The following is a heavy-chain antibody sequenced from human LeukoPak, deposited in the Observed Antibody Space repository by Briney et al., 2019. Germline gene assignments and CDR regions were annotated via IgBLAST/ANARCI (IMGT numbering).Heavy chain of an antibody. J-gene: IGHJ4*02. CDR3: ARTADRKWHFDY. CDR1: GFTVSTNY. V-gene: IGHV3-53*04. CDR2: IYNDGST. D-gene: IGHD2-21*02. Sequence: PVGSLRLSCAASGFTVSTNYMSWVRQAPGKGLEWVSIIYNDGSTYYADSVKGRFTISRHNSKNTLYLQMSSLRHEDTAVYYCARTADRKWHFDYWGQGTLVTVSS.